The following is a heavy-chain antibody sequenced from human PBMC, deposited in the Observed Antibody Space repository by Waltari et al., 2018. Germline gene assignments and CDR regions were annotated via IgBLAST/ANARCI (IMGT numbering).Heavy chain of an antibody. CDR2: IYHSGST. D-gene: IGHD6-19*01. J-gene: IGHJ4*02. CDR3: ASPRYSSGWQRRELVY. CDR1: GYSISSGYY. V-gene: IGHV4-38-2*01. Sequence: QVQLQESGPGLVKPSETLSLTCAVSGYSISSGYYWGWIRQPPGKGLEWIGSIYHSGSTYYNPSLKSRVTISVDTSKNQFSLKLSSVTAADTAVYYCASPRYSSGWQRRELVYWGQGTQVTVSS.